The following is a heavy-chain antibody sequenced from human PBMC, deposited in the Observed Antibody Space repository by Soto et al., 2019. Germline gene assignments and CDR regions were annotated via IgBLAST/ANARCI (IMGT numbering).Heavy chain of an antibody. D-gene: IGHD3-10*01. J-gene: IGHJ6*02. CDR3: ARALPLLWFGDLFFHYGMDV. CDR1: GGCFRGYY. Sequence: SETLSLTWAVYGGCFRGYYWSWIRQPPGKGGEWIGEINHSGTTNYNPSPKCRVTISVDTSTNPSSLQLSSVTAPYQAVSYSARALPLLWFGDLFFHYGMDVWGQGTTVTVSS. V-gene: IGHV4-34*01. CDR2: INHSGTT.